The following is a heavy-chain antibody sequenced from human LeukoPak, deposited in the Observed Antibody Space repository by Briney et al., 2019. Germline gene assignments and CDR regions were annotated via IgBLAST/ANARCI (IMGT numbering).Heavy chain of an antibody. J-gene: IGHJ4*02. D-gene: IGHD3-22*01. Sequence: PGGSLRLSCAASGFTVSSNYMSWVRQAPGKGLEWVSVIYSGGSTYYADPVKGRFTISRDNSKNTLYLQMNSLRAEDTAVYYCASWVGDSSGYYSFDYWGKGTLVTVSS. CDR1: GFTVSSNY. CDR2: IYSGGST. CDR3: ASWVGDSSGYYSFDY. V-gene: IGHV3-53*01.